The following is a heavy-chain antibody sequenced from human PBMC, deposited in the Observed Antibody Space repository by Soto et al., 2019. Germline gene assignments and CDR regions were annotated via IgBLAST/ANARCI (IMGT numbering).Heavy chain of an antibody. D-gene: IGHD2-2*01. J-gene: IGHJ5*02. Sequence: QVQLVQSGAEVKKPGSSVKVSCKASGGTFSSYTISWVRQAPGQGLEWMGRIIPILGIANYAQKFQGRVTITSDKSTSPAYMELSSLRSEDTAVYYCASDRIVVVPAALFDPWGQGTLVTVSS. CDR1: GGTFSSYT. CDR3: ASDRIVVVPAALFDP. CDR2: IIPILGIA. V-gene: IGHV1-69*02.